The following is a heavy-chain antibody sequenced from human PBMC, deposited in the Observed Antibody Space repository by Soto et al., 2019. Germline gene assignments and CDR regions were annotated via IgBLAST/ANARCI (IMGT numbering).Heavy chain of an antibody. D-gene: IGHD3-10*01. V-gene: IGHV4-59*08. CDR2: MYYSRST. CDR1: GGSISNYY. CDR3: ARRPGFGHAFDI. Sequence: QVQLQESGPGLVKPSETLSLTCTVSGGSISNYYWTWIRQPPGKGLEWIGYMYYSRSTNYNPSLKSRVTISLDTSKNQSSLKLSSVTAADTAVYYCARRPGFGHAFDIWGQGTMVTVSS. J-gene: IGHJ3*02.